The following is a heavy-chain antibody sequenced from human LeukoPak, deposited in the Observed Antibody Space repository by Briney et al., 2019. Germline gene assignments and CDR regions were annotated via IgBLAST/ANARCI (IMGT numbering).Heavy chain of an antibody. CDR1: GGSISSGDYY. J-gene: IGHJ5*02. Sequence: PSQTLSLTCTVSGGSISSGDYYWSCIRQPPGKGLEWIAYMYYSGSTYYNPSHKSRVTMSADTSKNQLSLKLSSVTAADTAVYYCARPYYYDSRIDPWGQGILVTVSS. V-gene: IGHV4-30-4*01. D-gene: IGHD3-22*01. CDR3: ARPYYYDSRIDP. CDR2: MYYSGST.